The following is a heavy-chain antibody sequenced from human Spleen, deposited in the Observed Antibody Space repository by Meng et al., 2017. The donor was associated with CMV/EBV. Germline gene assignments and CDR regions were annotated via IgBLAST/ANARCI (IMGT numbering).Heavy chain of an antibody. J-gene: IGHJ6*02. CDR2: ISGNSGSI. CDR3: AKSMSPHYSYYGMDV. Sequence: SLKISCAASGFTFDDYAMHWVRQAPGKGLEWVSGISGNSGSIGYADSVKGRFTISRDNAKNSLYLQMNSLRAEHTALYYCAKSMSPHYSYYGMDVWGQGTTVTVSS. V-gene: IGHV3-9*01. CDR1: GFTFDDYA.